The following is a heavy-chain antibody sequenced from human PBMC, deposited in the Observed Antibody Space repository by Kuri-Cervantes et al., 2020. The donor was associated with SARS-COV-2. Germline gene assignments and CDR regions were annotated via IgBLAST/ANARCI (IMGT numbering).Heavy chain of an antibody. CDR2: ISSSSSYI. CDR1: GFTFSSYS. J-gene: IGHJ4*02. V-gene: IGHV3-21*04. Sequence: GGSLRLSCAASGFTFSSYSMNWVRQAPGKGLEWVSSISSSSSYIYYADSVKGRFTISRDNAKNSLYLQMNSLRTEDTAFYYCAKDVGVNYWGQGTLVTVSS. CDR3: AKDVGVNY.